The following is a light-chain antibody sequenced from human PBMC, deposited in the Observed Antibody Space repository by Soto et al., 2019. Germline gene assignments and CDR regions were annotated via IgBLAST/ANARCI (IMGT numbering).Light chain of an antibody. CDR2: DAS. V-gene: IGKV3-11*01. J-gene: IGKJ4*01. CDR3: QQRSSWPLT. CDR1: QSVSDY. Sequence: EVVLTQSPASLSLSPGDRATLSCRADQSVSDYLAWYQQKPGQAPRLLIYDASNGATGIPARFSGTGSGTDFTLTISSLEPEDFAVYYCQQRSSWPLTFGGGTKVDIK.